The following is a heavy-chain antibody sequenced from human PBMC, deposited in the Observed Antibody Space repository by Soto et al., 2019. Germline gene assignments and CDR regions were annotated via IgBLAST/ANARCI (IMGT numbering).Heavy chain of an antibody. V-gene: IGHV1-69*13. CDR1: GGTFSSYA. Sequence: SVKVSCKASGGTFSSYAISWVRQAPGQGLEWMGGIIPIFGTANYAQKFQGRVTITADESTSTAYMELSSLRSEDTAVYYCARDSGYYYDSSGYYYPGYFQHWGQGTLVTVSS. CDR3: ARDSGYYYDSSGYYYPGYFQH. CDR2: IIPIFGTA. D-gene: IGHD3-22*01. J-gene: IGHJ1*01.